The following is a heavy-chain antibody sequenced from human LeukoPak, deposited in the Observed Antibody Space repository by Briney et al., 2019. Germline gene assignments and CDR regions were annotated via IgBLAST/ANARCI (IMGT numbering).Heavy chain of an antibody. Sequence: GGSLRLSCAASGFTFSSYWMHWVRQAPGKGLVWVSRINSDGSSTSYADSVKGRFTISRDNAKNTLYLQMNGLRAEDTAVYYCARGYCSGGSCPGRAFDIWGQGTMVTVSS. CDR1: GFTFSSYW. CDR3: ARGYCSGGSCPGRAFDI. D-gene: IGHD2-15*01. CDR2: INSDGSST. V-gene: IGHV3-74*01. J-gene: IGHJ3*02.